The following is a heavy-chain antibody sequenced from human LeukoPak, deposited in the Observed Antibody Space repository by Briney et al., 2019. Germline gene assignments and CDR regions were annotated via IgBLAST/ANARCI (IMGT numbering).Heavy chain of an antibody. J-gene: IGHJ1*01. CDR2: IYYSGST. D-gene: IGHD1-1*01. CDR1: GGSISSGDYY. Sequence: SETLSLTCTVSGGSISSGDYYWNWIRQPPGKGLEWIGYIYYSGSTYYNPSLKSRVTISVDTSKNQFSLNLSSVTAADTAVYYCARGYETEYFQHWGQGTLVTVSS. CDR3: ARGYETEYFQH. V-gene: IGHV4-30-4*08.